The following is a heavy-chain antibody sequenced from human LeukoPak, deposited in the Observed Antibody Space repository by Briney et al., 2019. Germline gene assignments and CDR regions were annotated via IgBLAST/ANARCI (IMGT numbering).Heavy chain of an antibody. Sequence: PGGSLRLSCAASRFTFSTYAMAWVRQAPGKGLEWVSAISGSGGSTYYADSVKGRFTISRDNSKNTLYLQMNSLRAEDTAVYYCAKDPVSSSGWSNWFDPWGQGTLVTVSS. D-gene: IGHD6-19*01. J-gene: IGHJ5*02. CDR1: RFTFSTYA. V-gene: IGHV3-23*01. CDR2: ISGSGGST. CDR3: AKDPVSSSGWSNWFDP.